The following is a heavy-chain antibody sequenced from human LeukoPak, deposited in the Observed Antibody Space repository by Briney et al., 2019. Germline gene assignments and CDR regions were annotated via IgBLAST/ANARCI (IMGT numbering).Heavy chain of an antibody. J-gene: IGHJ4*02. Sequence: PGGSLRLSCAASGFTLRSYALSWVRQAPGKGLEWVSTISGRGGSTSYADSVKGRFTISRDNSKNTVYLQVNSLRADDTAIYYCARVLGTASDYWGQGTLVTVSS. V-gene: IGHV3-23*01. CDR3: ARVLGTASDY. D-gene: IGHD2-21*02. CDR2: ISGRGGST. CDR1: GFTLRSYA.